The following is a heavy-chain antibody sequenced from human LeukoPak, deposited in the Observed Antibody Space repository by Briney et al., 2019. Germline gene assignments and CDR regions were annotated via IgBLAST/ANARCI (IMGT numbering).Heavy chain of an antibody. CDR1: GFTFSSYG. V-gene: IGHV3-30*02. CDR2: IRYDGSNK. CDR3: AKDFIGFWSGGYYYMDV. Sequence: GGSLRLSCAASGFTFSSYGMHWVHQAPGKGLEWVAFIRYDGSNKYYADSVKGRFTSSRDNSKNTLYLQMNSLRAEDTAVYYCAKDFIGFWSGGYYYMDVWGKGTTVTVSS. J-gene: IGHJ6*03. D-gene: IGHD3-3*01.